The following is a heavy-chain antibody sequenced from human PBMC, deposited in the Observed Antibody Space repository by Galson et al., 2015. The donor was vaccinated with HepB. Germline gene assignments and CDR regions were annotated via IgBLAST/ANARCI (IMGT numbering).Heavy chain of an antibody. Sequence: LRLSCAASGFTFSSYSMNWVRQAPGKGLEWVSYISSSSSTIYYADSVKGRFTISRDNAKNSLYLQMNSLRAEDTAVYYCARGEGQGYFDWLLFHPVFDYWGQGTLVTVSS. J-gene: IGHJ4*02. D-gene: IGHD3-9*01. CDR1: GFTFSSYS. CDR2: ISSSSSTI. CDR3: ARGEGQGYFDWLLFHPVFDY. V-gene: IGHV3-48*01.